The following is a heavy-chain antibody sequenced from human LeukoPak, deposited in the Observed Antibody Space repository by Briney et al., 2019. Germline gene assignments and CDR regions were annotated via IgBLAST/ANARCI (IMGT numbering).Heavy chain of an antibody. Sequence: GGSLRLSCAASGLTFSSYAMSWVRQAPGEGLEWVSAISGSGGSTYYADSVKGRFTISRDNSKNTLYLQMNSLRAEDTAVYYCAGGQQLVRYDYWGQGTLVTVSS. V-gene: IGHV3-23*01. CDR3: AGGQQLVRYDY. D-gene: IGHD6-13*01. CDR1: GLTFSSYA. J-gene: IGHJ4*02. CDR2: ISGSGGST.